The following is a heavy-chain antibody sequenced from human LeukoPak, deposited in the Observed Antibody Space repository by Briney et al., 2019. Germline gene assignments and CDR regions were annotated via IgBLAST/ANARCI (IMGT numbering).Heavy chain of an antibody. Sequence: GGSLRLSCAASGFTFSSYAMSWVRQAPGKGLEWVSAIRGSGGSTYYADSVKGRFTISRDNSKNTLYLQMNSLRAEDTAVYYCAKDPRRYYDSSGPFDYWGQGTLVTVSS. CDR1: GFTFSSYA. D-gene: IGHD3-22*01. V-gene: IGHV3-23*01. CDR2: IRGSGGST. J-gene: IGHJ4*02. CDR3: AKDPRRYYDSSGPFDY.